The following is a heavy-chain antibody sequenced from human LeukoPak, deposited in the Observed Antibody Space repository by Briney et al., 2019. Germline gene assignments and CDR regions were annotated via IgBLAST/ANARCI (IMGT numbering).Heavy chain of an antibody. J-gene: IGHJ4*02. CDR2: INHSGST. D-gene: IGHD3-3*01. CDR3: ARHASPSYNFWSGYHVFDY. V-gene: IGHV4-34*01. Sequence: SETLSLTCVVYGGSFNDYYWSWIRQPPGKGLEWVGEINHSGSTNYNPSLESRVTISVDTSKNQFSLRLTSVTAADTAVYYCARHASPSYNFWSGYHVFDYWGQGTLVTVSS. CDR1: GGSFNDYY.